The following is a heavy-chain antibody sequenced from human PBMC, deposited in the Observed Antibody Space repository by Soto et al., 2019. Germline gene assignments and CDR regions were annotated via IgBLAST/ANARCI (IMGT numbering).Heavy chain of an antibody. CDR2: ISAYNGNT. V-gene: IGHV1-18*01. Sequence: ASVKVSCKASGYTFTGYGISWVRQAPGQGLEWMGWISAYNGNTNYAQKLQGRVTMTTDTSTSTAYMELSSLRSEDTAVYYCAPGGGRGYSYGTKYYFDYWGRGTLVTVS. CDR1: GYTFTGYG. CDR3: APGGGRGYSYGTKYYFDY. J-gene: IGHJ4*02. D-gene: IGHD5-18*01.